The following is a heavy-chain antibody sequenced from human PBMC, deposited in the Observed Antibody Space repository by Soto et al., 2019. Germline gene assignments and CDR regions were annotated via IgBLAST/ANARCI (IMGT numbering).Heavy chain of an antibody. CDR3: ARVEPLVRGLRWFDP. V-gene: IGHV4-59*01. D-gene: IGHD3-10*01. CDR1: GGSLSGYY. Sequence: SETLFLTCTVSGGSLSGYYWSWIRQPPGKGLEWIGYLYYSGSTNYNPSLKSRVTISVDTSKNQFSLKLNSVTAADTAVYYCARVEPLVRGLRWFDPWGQGTLDTVSS. CDR2: LYYSGST. J-gene: IGHJ5*02.